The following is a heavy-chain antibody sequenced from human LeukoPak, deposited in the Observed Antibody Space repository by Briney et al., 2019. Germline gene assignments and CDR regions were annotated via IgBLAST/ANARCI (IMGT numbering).Heavy chain of an antibody. CDR3: AKGPDGYSSGWPIDY. D-gene: IGHD6-19*01. J-gene: IGHJ4*02. V-gene: IGHV3-30*18. CDR1: GFTFGSYG. CDR2: ISYDGSNK. Sequence: GGSLRLSCAASGFTFGSYGMHWVRQAPGKGLEWVAVISYDGSNKYYADPVKGRFTISRDNSKNTLYLQMNSLRAEDTAVYYCAKGPDGYSSGWPIDYWGQGTLVTVSS.